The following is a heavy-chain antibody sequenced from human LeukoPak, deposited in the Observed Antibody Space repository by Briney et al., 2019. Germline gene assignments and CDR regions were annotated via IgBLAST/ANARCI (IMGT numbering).Heavy chain of an antibody. J-gene: IGHJ6*03. CDR3: ARAEKTTVITMRYIDV. Sequence: GGSLRLSCAASGFTFSSYEVNWVRQAPGKGLEWVSYISSSGSTIYYADSVKGRFTISRDNAKNSLYLQMNSLRAEDTAVYYCARAEKTTVITMRYIDVWGKGTTVIVSS. V-gene: IGHV3-48*03. CDR2: ISSSGSTI. D-gene: IGHD3-22*01. CDR1: GFTFSSYE.